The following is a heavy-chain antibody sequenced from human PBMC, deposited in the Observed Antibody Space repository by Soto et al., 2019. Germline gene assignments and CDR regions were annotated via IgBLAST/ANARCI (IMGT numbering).Heavy chain of an antibody. J-gene: IGHJ3*02. CDR3: ARVRGNTRIRAFDI. V-gene: IGHV3-23*01. D-gene: IGHD4-4*01. CDR2: ISGSGNST. CDR1: GFTFSNYA. Sequence: PGGSLRLSCAASGFTFSNYAMSWVRQAPGKGLEWVSVISGSGNSTYNADSVKGRFTISRDNSKNSLYLQMNSLRDEDTAVYYCARVRGNTRIRAFDIWGQGTMVT.